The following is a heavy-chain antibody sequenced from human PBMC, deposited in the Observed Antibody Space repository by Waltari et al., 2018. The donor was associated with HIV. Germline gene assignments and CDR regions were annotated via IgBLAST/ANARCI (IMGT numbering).Heavy chain of an antibody. CDR3: AGRADIVTGYYDY. CDR1: GYSFTSYW. CDR2: IYPGDSDN. J-gene: IGHJ4*02. V-gene: IGHV5-51*01. Sequence: EVQLVQSGAEVKKPGESLKISCKGSGYSFTSYWIGCVRQMPGNGLGWMGSIYPGDSDNRYDPSFQGKVTTSAEKSISTADLPVSSLKASDTAMYYCAGRADIVTGYYDYWGQGTLGTVSS. D-gene: IGHD3-9*01.